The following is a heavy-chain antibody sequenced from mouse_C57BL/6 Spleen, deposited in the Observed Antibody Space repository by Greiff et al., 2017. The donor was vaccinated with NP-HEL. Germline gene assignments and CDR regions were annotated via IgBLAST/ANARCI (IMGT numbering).Heavy chain of an antibody. D-gene: IGHD1-1*01. CDR2: INPNNGGT. CDR1: GYTFTDYY. Sequence: EVQLQQSGPELVKPGASVKISCKASGYTFTDYYMNWVKQSHGKSLEWIGDINPNNGGTSYNQKFKGKATLTVDKSSSTAYMELRSLTSEDSAVYYCARRRDSSRCFDYWGQGTTLTVAS. CDR3: ARRRDSSRCFDY. J-gene: IGHJ2*01. V-gene: IGHV1-26*01.